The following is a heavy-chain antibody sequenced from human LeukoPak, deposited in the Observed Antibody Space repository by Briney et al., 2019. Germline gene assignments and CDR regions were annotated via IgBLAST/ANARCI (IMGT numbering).Heavy chain of an antibody. CDR1: GVAFSSYA. V-gene: IGHV3-23*01. D-gene: IGHD2-15*01. CDR3: AKTVSGYCSGGSCRTMDV. Sequence: GGSLRLSCAASGVAFSSYAMSWVRQAPGKGLEWVSAISGSGGSKYYADSVKGRFTISRDNSKNTLYLQMNSLRAEDTAVYYCAKTVSGYCSGGSCRTMDVWGQGTTVTVSS. J-gene: IGHJ6*02. CDR2: ISGSGGSK.